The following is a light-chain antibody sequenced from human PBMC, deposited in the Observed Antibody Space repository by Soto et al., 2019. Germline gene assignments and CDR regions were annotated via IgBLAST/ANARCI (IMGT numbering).Light chain of an antibody. Sequence: QFALTQPASVSGSPGQSITISCTGTGSDVGAYNYVSWYQQHPDKAPKLMIYDVSDRPSGVSNRFSASKSGNTASRTISGLQAEDEADYYCTSFTSSSALYVFGAGTKLTVL. CDR2: DVS. V-gene: IGLV2-14*01. CDR3: TSFTSSSALYV. J-gene: IGLJ2*01. CDR1: GSDVGAYNY.